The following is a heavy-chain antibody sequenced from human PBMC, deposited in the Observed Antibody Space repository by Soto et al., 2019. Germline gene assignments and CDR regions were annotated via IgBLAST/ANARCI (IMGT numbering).Heavy chain of an antibody. CDR2: IFYLGSS. CDR3: ARHSLALRKNIWFDP. Sequence: PSETLSLTCTVSGDSIIGSDFYWGWVRQPPGKGLEWIGSIFYLGSSYYNPSLKSRVTMSVDTSKNQFSLRLRSVTAADTALYFCARHSLALRKNIWFDPWGQGIMVTVSS. D-gene: IGHD3-3*02. V-gene: IGHV4-39*01. CDR1: GDSIIGSDFY. J-gene: IGHJ5*02.